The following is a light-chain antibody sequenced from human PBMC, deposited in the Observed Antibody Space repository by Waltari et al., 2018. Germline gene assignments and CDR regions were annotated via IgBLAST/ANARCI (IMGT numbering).Light chain of an antibody. J-gene: IGKJ5*01. Sequence: DIQLTQSPSFLSASVGDRVTITCRASQGISIYSAWYQQKPGKAPKLLIYAASTLQSGVPSRFSGSGSGTEFTLTISSLQPEDFATYYGQQLNSYLITFGQGTRLEIK. V-gene: IGKV1-9*01. CDR2: AAS. CDR3: QQLNSYLIT. CDR1: QGISIY.